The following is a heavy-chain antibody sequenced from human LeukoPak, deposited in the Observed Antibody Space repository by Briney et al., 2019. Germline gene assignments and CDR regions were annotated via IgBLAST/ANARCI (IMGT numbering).Heavy chain of an antibody. V-gene: IGHV3-30-3*01. D-gene: IGHD3-22*01. J-gene: IGHJ4*02. CDR3: ARDLWSSGYHIDY. CDR2: ISYDGSNR. CDR1: GFTFSSYA. Sequence: GGSLRLSCAASGFTFSSYAMHWVRQAPGKGLEWVAVISYDGSNRYYADSVKRRFTISRDNSKNTLYLQMNSLRAEDTAVYYCARDLWSSGYHIDYWGQGTLVTVSS.